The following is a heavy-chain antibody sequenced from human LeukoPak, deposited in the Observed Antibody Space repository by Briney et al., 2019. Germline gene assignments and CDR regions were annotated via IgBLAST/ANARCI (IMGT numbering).Heavy chain of an antibody. V-gene: IGHV3-48*03. CDR2: ISSSGSTI. Sequence: GGSLRLSCAASGFSISSYEMNWVRQAPGKGLEWASYISSSGSTIYYADSVKGRFTISRDNAKNSLYLQMNSLRAEDTAVYYCARVELAPYYYYMDVWGKGTTVTVSS. D-gene: IGHD1-7*01. J-gene: IGHJ6*03. CDR3: ARVELAPYYYYMDV. CDR1: GFSISSYE.